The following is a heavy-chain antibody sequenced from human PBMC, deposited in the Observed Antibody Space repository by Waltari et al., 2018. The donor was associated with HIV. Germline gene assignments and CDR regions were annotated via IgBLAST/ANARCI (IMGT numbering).Heavy chain of an antibody. Sequence: QAPGQGLEWMGWINTNTGNPTYAQGFTGRFVFSLDTSVSTAYLQISSLKAEDTAVYYCARVNNQWLDYFDYWGQGTLVTVSS. V-gene: IGHV7-4-1*02. CDR2: INTNTGNP. D-gene: IGHD6-19*01. CDR3: ARVNNQWLDYFDY. J-gene: IGHJ4*02.